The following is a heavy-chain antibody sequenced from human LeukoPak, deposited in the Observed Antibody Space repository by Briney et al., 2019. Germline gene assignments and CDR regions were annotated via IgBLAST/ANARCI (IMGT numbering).Heavy chain of an antibody. V-gene: IGHV3-7*01. CDR3: ARDTRGESDY. CDR1: GFTFSSNW. CDR2: IKQDGSEK. Sequence: GGSLRLSCAASGFTFSSNWMTWVRQAPGKGLEWVANIKQDGSEKYYVDSVKGRFTISRDNAKNSLYLQMNSLRAEDTAMYYCARDTRGESDYWGHGTLVTVSS. J-gene: IGHJ4*01. D-gene: IGHD2-2*01.